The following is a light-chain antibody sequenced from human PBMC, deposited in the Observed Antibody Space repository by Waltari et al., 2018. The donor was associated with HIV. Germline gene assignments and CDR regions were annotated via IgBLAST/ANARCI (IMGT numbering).Light chain of an antibody. CDR3: QVWDSSSDLRVV. Sequence: SYVLTQPPSVSVAPGKTARITCGGNNIGSKSVHWYQQKPGQAPVLVIDYDSDRPSGIPERFSGSNSGNTATLTISRVEAGDEADYYCQVWDSSSDLRVVFGGGTKLTVL. V-gene: IGLV3-21*04. J-gene: IGLJ2*01. CDR1: NIGSKS. CDR2: YDS.